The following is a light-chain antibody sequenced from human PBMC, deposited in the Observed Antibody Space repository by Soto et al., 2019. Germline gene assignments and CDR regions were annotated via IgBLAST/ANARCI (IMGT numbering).Light chain of an antibody. CDR2: AAS. CDR1: QSISRY. J-gene: IGKJ1*01. V-gene: IGKV1-39*01. Sequence: DIQVTQSPSSLSASVGDRVTITCRTSQSISRYLNWYRQKPGRAPNLLIYAASNLQSGVPSRFSGSGSGTDFTLTISSLQPGDFATYYCHQSYSAQWTFGQGTKVEIK. CDR3: HQSYSAQWT.